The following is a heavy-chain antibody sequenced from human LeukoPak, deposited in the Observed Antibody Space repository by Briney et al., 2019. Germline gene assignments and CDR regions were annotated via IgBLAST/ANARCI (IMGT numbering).Heavy chain of an antibody. CDR2: ISYSGST. CDR1: GGAISSSY. CDR3: PRAGPPTVSSNSGMAV. J-gene: IGHJ6*04. Sequence: SETLSLTCTVTGGAISSSYWSWIRQPPGKGPEWIGYISYSGSTNYNPSLKSRVTISVDTSKNQFSLKLRSVTAADTAVYYCPRAGPPTVSSNSGMAVWGKGTPVTVPS. V-gene: IGHV4-59*08. D-gene: IGHD1-14*01.